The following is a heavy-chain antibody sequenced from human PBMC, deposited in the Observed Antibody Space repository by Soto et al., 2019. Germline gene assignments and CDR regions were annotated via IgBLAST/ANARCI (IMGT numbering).Heavy chain of an antibody. D-gene: IGHD5-18*01. V-gene: IGHV3-33*01. J-gene: IGHJ6*02. CDR2: IWYDGSNK. CDR3: ARDLQLSGMDV. Sequence: GGSLRLSCAASGFTFSSYGMHWVRQAPGKGLEWVAVIWYDGSNKYYADSAKGRFTISRDNSKNTLYLQMNSLRAEDTAVYYCARDLQLSGMDVWGQGTTVTVS. CDR1: GFTFSSYG.